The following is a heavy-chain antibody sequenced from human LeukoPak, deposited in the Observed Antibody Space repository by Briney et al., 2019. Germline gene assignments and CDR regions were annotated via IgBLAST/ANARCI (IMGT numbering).Heavy chain of an antibody. CDR1: GFTFSSLT. V-gene: IGHV3-48*02. CDR3: ARGLPYCGGDCFRALDY. J-gene: IGHJ4*02. D-gene: IGHD2-21*02. CDR2: ISSSSSCI. Sequence: PGGSLRLSCAASGFTFSSLTMNWVRQAPGKGLEWVSYISSSSSCIYYADSVKGRFTVTRDNAKNSMYLQMNSLRDEDTAVYYCARGLPYCGGDCFRALDYWGQGTLVTVSS.